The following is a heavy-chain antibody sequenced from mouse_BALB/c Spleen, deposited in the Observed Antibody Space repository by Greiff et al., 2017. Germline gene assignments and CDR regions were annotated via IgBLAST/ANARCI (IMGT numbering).Heavy chain of an antibody. J-gene: IGHJ3*01. D-gene: IGHD3-2*01. Sequence: EVQLVESGGGLVQPGGSMKLSCVASGFTFSSYWMSWVRQSPEKGLEWVAEIRLKSDNYATHYAESVKGKFTISRDDSKSRLYLQMNSLRAEDTGIYYCATARATWFAYWGQGTLVTVSA. V-gene: IGHV6-6*02. CDR1: GFTFSSYW. CDR3: ATARATWFAY. CDR2: IRLKSDNYAT.